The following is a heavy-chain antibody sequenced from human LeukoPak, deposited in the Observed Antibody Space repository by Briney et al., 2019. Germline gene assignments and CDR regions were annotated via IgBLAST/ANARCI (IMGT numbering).Heavy chain of an antibody. CDR2: IYSGGFT. V-gene: IGHV3-53*04. Sequence: GGSLRLSCVASGFSVSSNYMTWVRQAPGKGLEWVSVIYSGGFTYYADSVKGRFTISRHKSNNTLYLQMNSLRAEDTAVYYCARGEFSPGAADYWGQGTLVTVSS. CDR1: GFSVSSNY. CDR3: ARGEFSPGAADY. J-gene: IGHJ4*02. D-gene: IGHD2/OR15-2a*01.